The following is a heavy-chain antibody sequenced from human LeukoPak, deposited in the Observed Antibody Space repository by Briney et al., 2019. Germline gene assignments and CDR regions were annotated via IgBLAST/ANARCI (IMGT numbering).Heavy chain of an antibody. V-gene: IGHV3-30*04. D-gene: IGHD3-3*01. J-gene: IGHJ4*02. CDR1: GVTFSRYS. CDR2: ISHDGNNI. Sequence: TGGSLRLSCVGSGVTFSRYSMHWVRQAPGKGLEWVAVISHDGNNIYYGDSVKGRFTISRDNSKNTLYLQMNSLRAEDTAAYYCARDRVGKYYDFWSGSLFDYWGQGTLVTVSS. CDR3: ARDRVGKYYDFWSGSLFDY.